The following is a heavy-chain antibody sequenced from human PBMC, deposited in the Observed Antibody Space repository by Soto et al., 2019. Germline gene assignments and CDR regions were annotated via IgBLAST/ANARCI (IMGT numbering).Heavy chain of an antibody. CDR3: ARVWGTTPDIDY. V-gene: IGHV3-48*01. Sequence: GGSLRLSCEASGLSITNYSMNWVRQAPGKGLEWVSYINSTGTTIYADSVKGRFTISRDNAKNSLYLQMNSLRAEDTAVYYCARVWGTTPDIDYWGQGTLVTVSS. D-gene: IGHD3-16*01. J-gene: IGHJ4*02. CDR2: INSTGTTI. CDR1: GLSITNYS.